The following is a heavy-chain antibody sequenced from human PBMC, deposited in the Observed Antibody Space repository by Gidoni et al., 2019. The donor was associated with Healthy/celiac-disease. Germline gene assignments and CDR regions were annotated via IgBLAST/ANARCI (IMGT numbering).Heavy chain of an antibody. J-gene: IGHJ4*02. CDR3: ARAQRNYYDSSGYYLQHKENFDY. CDR2: INPSGGST. CDR1: GYTFTSYY. V-gene: IGHV1-46*01. D-gene: IGHD3-22*01. Sequence: QVQLVQSGAEVKKPGASVKVSCKASGYTFTSYYMHWVRQAPGQGLEWMGIINPSGGSTSYAQKFQGRVTMTRDTSTSTVYMELSSLRSEDTAVYYCARAQRNYYDSSGYYLQHKENFDYWGQGTLVTVSS.